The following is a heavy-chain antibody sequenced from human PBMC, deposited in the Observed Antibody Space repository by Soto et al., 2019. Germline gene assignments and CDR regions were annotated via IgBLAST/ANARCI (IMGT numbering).Heavy chain of an antibody. CDR3: ARSGGPYCGGDCSIAGSDY. Sequence: GASVKVSCKASGVTFSSYAISWVRQAPGQGLEWMGGIIPIFGTANYAQKFQGRVTITADESTSTAYMELSSLRSEDTAVYYCARSGGPYCGGDCSIAGSDYWGQGTLVTVSS. CDR1: GVTFSSYA. D-gene: IGHD2-21*02. V-gene: IGHV1-69*13. CDR2: IIPIFGTA. J-gene: IGHJ4*02.